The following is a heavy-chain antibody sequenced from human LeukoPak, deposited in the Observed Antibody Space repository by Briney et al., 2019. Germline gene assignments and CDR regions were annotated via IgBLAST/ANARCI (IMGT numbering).Heavy chain of an antibody. V-gene: IGHV3-66*01. D-gene: IGHD2-15*01. CDR2: IYSGGST. Sequence: GGSLRLSCAASGFTVRNNYMSWVRQAPGKGLEWVSVIYSGGSTYYADSVKGRFTISRDNAKNSLYLQMNSLTVEDTAVYYCATSHDSAGNDWGQGTLVTVSS. J-gene: IGHJ4*02. CDR3: ATSHDSAGND. CDR1: GFTVRNNY.